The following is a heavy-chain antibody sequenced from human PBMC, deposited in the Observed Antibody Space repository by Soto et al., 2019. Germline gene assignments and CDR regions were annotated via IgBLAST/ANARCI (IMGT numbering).Heavy chain of an antibody. CDR1: GYGFTSYW. D-gene: IGHD3-22*01. CDR2: IYPGDSDT. V-gene: IGHV5-51*01. J-gene: IGHJ4*02. Sequence: PGESLKISCKGSGYGFTSYWIGWVRQMPGKGLEWMGIIYPGDSDTRYSPSFQGQVTISADKSISTAYLQWSSLKASDTAMYYCARPHYDSSGYSTLDYWGQGTLVTV. CDR3: ARPHYDSSGYSTLDY.